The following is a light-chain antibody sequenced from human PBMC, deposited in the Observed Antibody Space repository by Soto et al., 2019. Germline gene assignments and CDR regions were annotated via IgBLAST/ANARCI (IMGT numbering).Light chain of an antibody. Sequence: QSALTQPASVSGSPGQSIAISCTGASSDVGLYDFVSWYQQHPGKAPKLLIYEVTYRPSGVSSRFSGSKSGNTASLTISGLQAEDEADYYCSSYTSSSTLYVFGTGTKLTVL. CDR1: SSDVGLYDF. V-gene: IGLV2-14*01. J-gene: IGLJ1*01. CDR3: SSYTSSSTLYV. CDR2: EVT.